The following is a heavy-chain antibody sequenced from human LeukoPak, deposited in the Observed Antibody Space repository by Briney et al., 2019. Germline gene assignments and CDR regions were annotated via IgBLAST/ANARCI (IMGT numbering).Heavy chain of an antibody. D-gene: IGHD5-18*01. J-gene: IGHJ4*02. CDR1: GFTFSSYA. V-gene: IGHV3-23*01. Sequence: GGSLRLSCAASGFTFSSYAMTWVRQAPRKGLEWVSAISGSGSSTYFADSVKGRFTISRDNPKNTLYLQMDSLRAEDTAVYYCARAIRGYSYVLDYWGQGTLVTVSS. CDR3: ARAIRGYSYVLDY. CDR2: ISGSGSST.